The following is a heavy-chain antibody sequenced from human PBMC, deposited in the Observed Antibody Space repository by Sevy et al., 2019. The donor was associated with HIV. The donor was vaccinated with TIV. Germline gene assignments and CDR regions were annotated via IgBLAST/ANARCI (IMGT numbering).Heavy chain of an antibody. D-gene: IGHD1-26*01. Sequence: GGSLRLSCAASGFTISSYAMSWVRQAPGKGLEWVSAISGSGGSPYYADSVKGRFTISRDNSKNTLYLQMNSLRAEDTAVYYCAKVGWELLIFGAFDIWGQGTMVTVSS. V-gene: IGHV3-23*01. CDR2: ISGSGGSP. CDR1: GFTISSYA. CDR3: AKVGWELLIFGAFDI. J-gene: IGHJ3*02.